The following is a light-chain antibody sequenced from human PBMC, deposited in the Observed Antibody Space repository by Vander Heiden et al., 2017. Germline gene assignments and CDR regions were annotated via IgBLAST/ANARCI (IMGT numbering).Light chain of an antibody. J-gene: IGLJ2*01. V-gene: IGLV2-23*02. CDR2: EVS. CDR1: SSDVGSYNL. CDR3: CSYAGSSTVV. Sequence: QSALTQPASVSGSPGQSITISCTGTSSDVGSYNLVSCYQQLPGKAPKLMIYEVSKRPAGGSNRFSGSKSGNTASLTISGLQAEDEADYYCCSYAGSSTVVFGGGTKLTVL.